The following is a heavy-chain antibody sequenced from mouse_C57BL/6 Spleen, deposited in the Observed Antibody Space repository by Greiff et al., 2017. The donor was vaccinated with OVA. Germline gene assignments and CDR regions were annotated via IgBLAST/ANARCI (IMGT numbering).Heavy chain of an antibody. CDR2: ISSGGSYT. J-gene: IGHJ1*03. Sequence: EVQRVESGGDLVKPGGSLNLSCAASGFTFSSYGMSWVRQTPDKRLEWVATISSGGSYTYYPDSVKGRFTISRDNAKNTLYLQMSSLKSEDTAMYYCARPGDYGWYFDVWGTGTTVTVSS. CDR3: ARPGDYGWYFDV. D-gene: IGHD2-4*01. CDR1: GFTFSSYG. V-gene: IGHV5-6*01.